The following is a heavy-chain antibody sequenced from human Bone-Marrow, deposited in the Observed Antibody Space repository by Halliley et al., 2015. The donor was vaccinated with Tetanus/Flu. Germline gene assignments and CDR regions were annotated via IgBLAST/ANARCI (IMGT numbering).Heavy chain of an antibody. J-gene: IGHJ5*02. CDR3: VSMPKEYYEVWSGHHWFDP. V-gene: IGHV3-53*01. CDR2: GGGI. D-gene: IGHD3-3*01. Sequence: GGGIFYADSVRGRFPISRDKSKNTLFLQMNSLRVEDTAVYYCVSMPKEYYEVWSGHHWFDPWGQGTLVTVSS.